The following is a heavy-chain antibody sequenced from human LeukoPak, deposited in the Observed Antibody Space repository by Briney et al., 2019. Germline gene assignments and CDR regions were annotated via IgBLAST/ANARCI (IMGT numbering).Heavy chain of an antibody. Sequence: GGSLRLSCAASGLTFTKAWMTWVRQAPGEGLEWVGRIKSNTDGGTTDYAAPVKGRFTISRDDSKNTLYLQMNSLKTEDAAVYYCTTNPYDRSGYHIWGQGTMVTVSS. V-gene: IGHV3-15*01. CDR2: IKSNTDGGTT. CDR3: TTNPYDRSGYHI. D-gene: IGHD3-22*01. CDR1: GLTFTKAW. J-gene: IGHJ3*02.